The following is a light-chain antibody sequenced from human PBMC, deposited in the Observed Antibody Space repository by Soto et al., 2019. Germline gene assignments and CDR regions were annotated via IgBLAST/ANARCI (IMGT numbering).Light chain of an antibody. V-gene: IGKV3-20*01. J-gene: IGKJ1*01. CDR3: QQYGSSPPT. CDR2: GAS. CDR1: QSVSSSY. Sequence: EIVLTQSPGTLSLSPGERATLSCRASQSVSSSYLAWHQQKPGQAPRLLIYGASSRATGITDRFSGSGAGTDFTLAINRLEPDDFAVYYCQQYGSSPPTFGQGTKVEIK.